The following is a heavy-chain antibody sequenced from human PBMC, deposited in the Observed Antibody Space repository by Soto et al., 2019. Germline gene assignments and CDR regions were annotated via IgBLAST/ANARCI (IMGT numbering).Heavy chain of an antibody. J-gene: IGHJ3*02. D-gene: IGHD5-18*01. CDR3: AREYRGYSYGFRFFDI. CDR2: IIPIFGTA. CDR1: GGTFSSYA. Sequence: SVKVSCKASGGTFSSYAISWVRQAPGQGLGCMGGIIPIFGTANYAQKFQGRVTITAXXXXSXXXMXLSXLRSEDTAVYYCAREYRGYSYGFRFFDIWG. V-gene: IGHV1-69*13.